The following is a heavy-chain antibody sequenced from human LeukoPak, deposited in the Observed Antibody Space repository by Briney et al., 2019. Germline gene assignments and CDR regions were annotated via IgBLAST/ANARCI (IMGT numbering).Heavy chain of an antibody. CDR1: GGSISSYY. CDR3: ASLNSSGWYLNAFDI. Sequence: SETLSLTCIVSGGSISSYYWSWIRQPPGKGLEWIGYIYYSGSTNYNPSLKSRVTISVDTSKNQFSLKLSSVTAADTAVYYCASLNSSGWYLNAFDIWGQGTMVTVSS. V-gene: IGHV4-59*08. D-gene: IGHD6-19*01. J-gene: IGHJ3*02. CDR2: IYYSGST.